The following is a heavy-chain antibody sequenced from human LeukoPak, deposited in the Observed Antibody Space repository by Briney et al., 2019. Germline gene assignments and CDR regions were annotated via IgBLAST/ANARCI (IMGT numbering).Heavy chain of an antibody. J-gene: IGHJ4*02. D-gene: IGHD2/OR15-2a*01. CDR1: GFTFSTYW. Sequence: PGGSLRLSCAASGFTFSTYWMSWVRQAPGRGLEWVANINRDGSEKYYGDSVKGQFTISRDNAENSLFLQMNSLRADDTAVYYCAKWGPYCNSNYCPALDYWGQGALVTVSS. CDR2: INRDGSEK. CDR3: AKWGPYCNSNYCPALDY. V-gene: IGHV3-7*01.